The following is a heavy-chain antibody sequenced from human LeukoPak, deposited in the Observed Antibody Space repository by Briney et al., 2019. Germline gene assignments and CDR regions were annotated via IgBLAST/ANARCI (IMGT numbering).Heavy chain of an antibody. CDR2: FDPEDGET. V-gene: IGHV1-24*01. D-gene: IGHD3-3*01. J-gene: IGHJ5*02. CDR1: GYTLTELS. CDR3: ATDSTIFGVVIPFDP. Sequence: GASVKVSCQVSGYTLTELSMHWVRQAPGKGLEWMGGFDPEDGETIYAQKFQGRVTMTEDTSTDTAYMELSSLRSEDTAVYYCATDSTIFGVVIPFDPWGQGTLVTVSS.